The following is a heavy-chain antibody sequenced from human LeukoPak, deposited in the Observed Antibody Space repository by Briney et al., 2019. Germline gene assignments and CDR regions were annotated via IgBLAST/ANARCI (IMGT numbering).Heavy chain of an antibody. CDR3: AKDVFGDIVVVVAATRLDY. Sequence: PGGSLRLSCAASGFTFSNYGLSWVRQAPGKGLEWVSGITGSGGSTYYADSVKGRFTISRDNSKNTLYLQMNSLRAEDTAVYYCAKDVFGDIVVVVAATRLDYWGQGTLVTVSS. J-gene: IGHJ4*02. V-gene: IGHV3-23*01. CDR2: ITGSGGST. D-gene: IGHD2-15*01. CDR1: GFTFSNYG.